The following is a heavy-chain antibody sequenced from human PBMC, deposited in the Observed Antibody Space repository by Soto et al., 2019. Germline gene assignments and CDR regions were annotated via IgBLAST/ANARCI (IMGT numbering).Heavy chain of an antibody. V-gene: IGHV3-21*01. CDR2: ISSSSSYI. Sequence: GGSLRLSCAASGFTFSSYSMNWVRQAPGKGLEWVSSISSSSSYIYYADSVKGRFTISRDNAKNSLYLQMNSLRADDTAVYYCARDKANSDAFDIWGQGTMVTVSS. CDR1: GFTFSSYS. CDR3: ARDKANSDAFDI. J-gene: IGHJ3*02. D-gene: IGHD7-27*01.